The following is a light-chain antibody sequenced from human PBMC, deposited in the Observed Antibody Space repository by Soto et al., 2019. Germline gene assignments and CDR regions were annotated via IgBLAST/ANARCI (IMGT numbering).Light chain of an antibody. V-gene: IGKV3-20*01. CDR2: GAF. Sequence: EIVFTQSPCTLSLSPGERARICWRASQSVSSNYLAWYQQKPGQAPRLHIHGAFKRATGIPDRFSGSGSGTDFTLTISRMEPEDFAVYCCQQYGSSPRTFGQGTKVDIK. CDR3: QQYGSSPRT. J-gene: IGKJ1*01. CDR1: QSVSSNY.